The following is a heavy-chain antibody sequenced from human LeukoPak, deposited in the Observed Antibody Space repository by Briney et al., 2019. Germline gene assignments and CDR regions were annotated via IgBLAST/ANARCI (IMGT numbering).Heavy chain of an antibody. D-gene: IGHD2-2*02. CDR2: IYPGDSDT. Sequence: GESLKISCKGSGYSFTSYWIGRVRQMPGKGLEWMGIIYPGDSDTRYSPSFQGQVTISADKSISTAYLQWSSLKASDTAMYYCARQQDIVVVPAAIHPGGAFDYWGQGTLVTVSS. CDR1: GYSFTSYW. V-gene: IGHV5-51*01. CDR3: ARQQDIVVVPAAIHPGGAFDY. J-gene: IGHJ4*02.